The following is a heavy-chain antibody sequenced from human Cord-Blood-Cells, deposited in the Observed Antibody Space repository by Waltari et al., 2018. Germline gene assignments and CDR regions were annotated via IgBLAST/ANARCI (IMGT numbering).Heavy chain of an antibody. J-gene: IGHJ3*02. D-gene: IGHD6-13*01. Sequence: GAEVKKPGASVKVSCKASGYTFTGYYMHWVRQAPGQGLEWMGWINPNSGGTNYAQKFQGRVTMTRDTSISTAYMELSRLRSDDTAVYYCARLYSSSWYAFDIWGQGTMVTVSS. V-gene: IGHV1-2*02. CDR3: ARLYSSSWYAFDI. CDR2: INPNSGGT. CDR1: GYTFTGYY.